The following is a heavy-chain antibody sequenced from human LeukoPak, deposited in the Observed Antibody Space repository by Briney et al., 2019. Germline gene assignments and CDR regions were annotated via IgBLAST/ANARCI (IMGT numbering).Heavy chain of an antibody. CDR3: ARDFLSGYYGSGSYFHYYMDV. D-gene: IGHD3-10*01. J-gene: IGHJ6*03. V-gene: IGHV1-18*01. CDR2: TSAYNGNT. CDR1: GYTFTSYG. Sequence: GASVKVSCKSSGYTFTSYGISWVRQAPGQGLEWMGWTSAYNGNTNYAQKLQGRVTMTTDTSTSTAYMELRSLRSDDTAVYYCARDFLSGYYGSGSYFHYYMDVWGKGTTVTISS.